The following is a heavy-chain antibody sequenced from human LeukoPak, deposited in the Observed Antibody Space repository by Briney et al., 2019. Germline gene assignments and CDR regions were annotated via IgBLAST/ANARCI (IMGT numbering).Heavy chain of an antibody. CDR1: GFNISKYD. D-gene: IGHD4-11*01. CDR2: IDIPGDT. V-gene: IGHV3-13*01. J-gene: IGHJ4*02. Sequence: GGSLRLSCAASGFNISKYDIHWVRQTTKRRLEWVSGIDIPGDTYYVDAVEGRFTISRENAKNSVYLQMNSLRDGDTAVYFCAKAFDYNGLRGEGGSFDYWGQGVLVTVSS. CDR3: AKAFDYNGLRGEGGSFDY.